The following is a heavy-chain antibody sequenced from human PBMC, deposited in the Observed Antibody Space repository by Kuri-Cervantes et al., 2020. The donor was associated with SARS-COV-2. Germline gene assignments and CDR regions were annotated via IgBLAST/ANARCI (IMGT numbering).Heavy chain of an antibody. CDR3: AKDLWQWELLGKVFDY. CDR1: GFTFSDYY. CDR2: ISSSGSTI. D-gene: IGHD1-26*01. J-gene: IGHJ4*02. Sequence: GGSLRPSCAASGFTFSDYYMSWIRPAPGKGLEWVSYISSSGSTIYYADSVKGRFTISRDNAKNSLYLQMNSLRAEDTAVYYCAKDLWQWELLGKVFDYCGQGTLVTVSS. V-gene: IGHV3-11*04.